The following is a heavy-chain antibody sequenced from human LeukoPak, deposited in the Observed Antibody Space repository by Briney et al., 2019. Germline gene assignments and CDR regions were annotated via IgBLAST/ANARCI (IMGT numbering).Heavy chain of an antibody. J-gene: IGHJ4*02. V-gene: IGHV3-23*01. D-gene: IGHD3-22*01. CDR1: RFTFSYYP. CDR2: IGSASGTK. Sequence: PGGSLRLSCVASRFTFSYYPLSWVRQAPGKGLEWVAAIGSASGTKYYADSVKGRFAISRDDSKSTLYLQMSSLRGEDTAAYYCAKVWVTYYDRGIFDSWGQGTRVTVSS. CDR3: AKVWVTYYDRGIFDS.